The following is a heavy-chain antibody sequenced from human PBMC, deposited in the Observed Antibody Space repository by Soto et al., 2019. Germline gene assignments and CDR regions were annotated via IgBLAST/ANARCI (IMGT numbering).Heavy chain of an antibody. Sequence: PSETLSLTCXVNGGSFSGYSWTWIRQAPGKGLDWIGEINYTGTTNYSPSLKSRVTLSVDTSKNQFSLELRSVSAADTAVYYCAREGGSGWYYYDYWGHGTLVTVSS. CDR2: INYTGTT. J-gene: IGHJ4*01. CDR3: AREGGSGWYYYDY. CDR1: GGSFSGYS. D-gene: IGHD6-19*01. V-gene: IGHV4-34*01.